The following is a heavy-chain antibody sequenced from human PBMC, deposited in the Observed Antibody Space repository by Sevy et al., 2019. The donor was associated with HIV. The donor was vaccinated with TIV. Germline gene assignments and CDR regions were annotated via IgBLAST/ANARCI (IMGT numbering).Heavy chain of an antibody. D-gene: IGHD1-26*01. CDR3: ARDRDLSGSYLEYYYYAIDV. Sequence: ASVKVFCKASGYTFTTYYIHWVRQAPGQGLEWMGLIDPSGSTRYAQKFQGRVSMTGDTSTTTLYMELSSLTSEDTAVYYCARDRDLSGSYLEYYYYAIDVWGQGTMVTVSS. CDR1: GYTFTTYY. J-gene: IGHJ6*02. CDR2: IDPSGST. V-gene: IGHV1-46*01.